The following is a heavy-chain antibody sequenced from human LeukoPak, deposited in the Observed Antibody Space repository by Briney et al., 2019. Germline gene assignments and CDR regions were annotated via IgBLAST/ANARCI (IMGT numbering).Heavy chain of an antibody. D-gene: IGHD3-22*01. CDR3: ARRRYTSGYLDY. J-gene: IGHJ4*02. V-gene: IGHV4-59*08. CDR2: IYYSGST. CDR1: GGSISSYY. Sequence: PSETLSLTCTVSGGSISSYYWSWIRQPPGKGLEWIGYIYYSGSTNYNPSLKSRVTISVDTSKNQFSLKLSSVTAADTAVYYCARRRYTSGYLDYWGQGTLVTVSS.